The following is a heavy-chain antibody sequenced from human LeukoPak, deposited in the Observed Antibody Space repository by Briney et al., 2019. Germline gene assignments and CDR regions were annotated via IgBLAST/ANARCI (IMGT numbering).Heavy chain of an antibody. Sequence: SETLSLTCSVSAGSLRSSSWWSWVRQSPVKGLGWIGEIYLYGTTNYNPSLKSRVTMSVDRSKNQFSLKLSSVTAADTAVYSCAGQQWEQQGRDYYFNGLDVWGPGTTVIVSS. V-gene: IGHV4-4*02. J-gene: IGHJ6*02. CDR3: AGQQWEQQGRDYYFNGLDV. CDR1: AGSLRSSSW. CDR2: IYLYGTT. D-gene: IGHD1-26*01.